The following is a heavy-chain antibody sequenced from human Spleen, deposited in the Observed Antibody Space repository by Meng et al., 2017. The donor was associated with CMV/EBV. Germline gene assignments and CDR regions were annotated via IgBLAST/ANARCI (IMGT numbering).Heavy chain of an antibody. D-gene: IGHD1-26*01. CDR1: GFTFSRHN. CDR3: AKSAWDSRDAFDV. CDR2: ISPSSSHI. Sequence: GESLKISCAVSGFTFSRHNMNWVRQAPGKGLEWVSSISPSSSHIYYADSVKGRFTISRDNAKESLYLQMNSLKAEDTAVYYCAKSAWDSRDAFDVWGQGAMVTVSS. V-gene: IGHV3-21*01. J-gene: IGHJ3*01.